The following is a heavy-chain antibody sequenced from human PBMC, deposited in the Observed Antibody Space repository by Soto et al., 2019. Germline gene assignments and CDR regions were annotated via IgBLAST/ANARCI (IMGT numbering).Heavy chain of an antibody. CDR2: INSDGSST. J-gene: IGHJ6*03. CDR1: GFTFSSYW. D-gene: IGHD5-18*01. V-gene: IGHV3-74*01. CDR3: ARDGATAMVYYYYYYMDV. Sequence: GGSLRLSCAASGFTFSSYWMHWVRQAPGKGLVWVSRINSDGSSTSYADTVKGRFTISRDNAKNTLYLQMNSLRAEDTAVYYCARDGATAMVYYYYYYMDVWGKGTTVTVSS.